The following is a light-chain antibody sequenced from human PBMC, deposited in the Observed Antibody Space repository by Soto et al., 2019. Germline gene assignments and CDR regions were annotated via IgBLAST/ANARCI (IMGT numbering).Light chain of an antibody. CDR2: GAS. J-gene: IGKJ1*01. Sequence: PGERATLSCRASQRVRSDYLAWYQQKPGQAPRLHIYGASTRATGIPDRFTGSGSGTDFTLTISRLEPEDFAVYYCQQYGSSPRTFGQGTKVEIK. CDR3: QQYGSSPRT. CDR1: QRVRSDY. V-gene: IGKV3-20*01.